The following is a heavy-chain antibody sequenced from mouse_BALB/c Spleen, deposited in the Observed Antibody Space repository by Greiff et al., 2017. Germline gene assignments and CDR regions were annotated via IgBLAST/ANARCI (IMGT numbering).Heavy chain of an antibody. V-gene: IGHV1-14*01. J-gene: IGHJ4*01. Sequence: EVQLQQSGPELVKPGASVKMSCKASGYTFTSYVMHWVKQKPGQGLEWIGYINPYNDGTKYNEKFKGKATLTSDKSSSTAYMELSSLTSEDSAVYYCATGGYDDAMDYWGQGTSVTVSS. CDR2: INPYNDGT. CDR3: ATGGYDDAMDY. D-gene: IGHD2-2*01. CDR1: GYTFTSYV.